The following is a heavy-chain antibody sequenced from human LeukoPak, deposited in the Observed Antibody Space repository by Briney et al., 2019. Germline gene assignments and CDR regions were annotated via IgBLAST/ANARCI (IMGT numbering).Heavy chain of an antibody. V-gene: IGHV1-18*01. Sequence: WASVKVSSTASGYTFTTYGITWVRQAPGQGLEWMGWISAYNSNTNYAQTLQGRVTMTTDTSTSTAYMELRSLRSDDTAVYYCARDYPSYSSSSLFGDYWGQGTLVTVSS. CDR2: ISAYNSNT. D-gene: IGHD6-6*01. J-gene: IGHJ4*02. CDR3: ARDYPSYSSSSLFGDY. CDR1: GYTFTTYG.